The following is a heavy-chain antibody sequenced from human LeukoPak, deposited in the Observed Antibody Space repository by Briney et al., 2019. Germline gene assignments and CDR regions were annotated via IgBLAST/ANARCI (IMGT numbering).Heavy chain of an antibody. Sequence: GGSLRLSCAASGFTFSSYSMNWVRQAPGKGLEGVSSISSSSSYIDYADSVKGRFTISRDKAKNSLYLQMNSLRAEDTAVYYCARVGAYSSGWPGGSAYYFDYWGQGTLVTVSS. CDR1: GFTFSSYS. CDR2: ISSSSSYI. J-gene: IGHJ4*02. CDR3: ARVGAYSSGWPGGSAYYFDY. D-gene: IGHD6-19*01. V-gene: IGHV3-21*01.